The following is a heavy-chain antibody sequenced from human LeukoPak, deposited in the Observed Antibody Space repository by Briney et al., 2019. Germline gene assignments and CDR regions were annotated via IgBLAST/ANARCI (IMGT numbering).Heavy chain of an antibody. CDR3: ARIGDYYDSSGYYPHWYFDL. V-gene: IGHV4-59*01. Sequence: SETLSLTCTVSGGSISSYYWSWIRQPPGKGLEWIGYIYYSGSTNYNPFLKSRVTISVDTSKNQFSLKLSSVTAADTAVYYCARIGDYYDSSGYYPHWYFDLWGRGTLVTVSS. CDR1: GGSISSYY. J-gene: IGHJ2*01. D-gene: IGHD3-22*01. CDR2: IYYSGST.